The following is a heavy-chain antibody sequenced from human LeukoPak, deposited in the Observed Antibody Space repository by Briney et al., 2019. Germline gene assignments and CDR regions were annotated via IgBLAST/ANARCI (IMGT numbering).Heavy chain of an antibody. CDR1: GYTFTGYY. Sequence: GASVNVSCKASGYTFTGYYMHWVRQAPGQGLEWMGWINPNSGGTNYAQKFQGRVTMTRDTSISTAYMELSRLRSDDTAVYYCARGGVGADYYYYYYMDVWGKGTTVTASS. J-gene: IGHJ6*03. V-gene: IGHV1-2*02. CDR3: ARGGVGADYYYYYYMDV. CDR2: INPNSGGT. D-gene: IGHD1-26*01.